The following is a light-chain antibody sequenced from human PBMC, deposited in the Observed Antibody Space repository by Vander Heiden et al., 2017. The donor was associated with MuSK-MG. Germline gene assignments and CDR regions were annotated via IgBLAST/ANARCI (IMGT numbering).Light chain of an antibody. CDR3: QQNDNLPYT. V-gene: IGKV1-33*01. Sequence: IQMTQSPSSMSASVGDRVTITCQASQDISNYLNWYQQKPGKAPKLLIYDASNLEAGVPSRFSGSGSGTDFTFTISRLHPEDIATYYCQQNDNLPYTFGQGTKLEIK. J-gene: IGKJ2*01. CDR2: DAS. CDR1: QDISNY.